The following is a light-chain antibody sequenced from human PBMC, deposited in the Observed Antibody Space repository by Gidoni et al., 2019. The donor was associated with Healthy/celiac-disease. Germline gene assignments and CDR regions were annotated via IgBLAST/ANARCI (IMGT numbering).Light chain of an antibody. CDR3: QQSYSTPRT. V-gene: IGKV1-39*01. Sequence: DIQMTQSPSSLSASVVDRVTLTCRASQRSSSYLNWYQQKPGKAPKLLLYAASSLQSGVPSRFSGRGSGTDFTLTISSLQPADFATSSCQQSYSTPRTFGHGTKVEIK. CDR1: QRSSSY. J-gene: IGKJ1*01. CDR2: AAS.